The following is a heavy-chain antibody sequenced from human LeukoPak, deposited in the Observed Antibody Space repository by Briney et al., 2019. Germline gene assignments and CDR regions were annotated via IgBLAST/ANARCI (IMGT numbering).Heavy chain of an antibody. V-gene: IGHV3-74*01. CDR3: SRDGPPRSIVFDD. D-gene: IGHD1-26*01. CDR2: VDTDGVTT. J-gene: IGHJ4*02. Sequence: GGSLRLSCAASGFTFSSYWMHWVRQAPGKGLEWVSRVDTDGVTTYYADSVKGRFTISRDNTKNTLSPQMNSLGNQDTGVVFCSRDGPPRSIVFDDGGQGTLVTVSS. CDR1: GFTFSSYW.